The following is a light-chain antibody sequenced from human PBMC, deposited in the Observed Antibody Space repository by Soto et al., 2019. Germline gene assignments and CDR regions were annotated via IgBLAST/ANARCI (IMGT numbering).Light chain of an antibody. J-gene: IGLJ2*01. CDR3: QSYDSSLSAVV. V-gene: IGLV1-40*01. Sequence: QSVLTQPPSVSGAPGQRVTISCTGSSSNIGAPYDVHWYQHLPGTAPKLLIYINTDRPSGVPDRFSGSRSGTSASLAISGLQAEDEADYYCQSYDSSLSAVVFGGVTKLTVL. CDR1: SSNIGAPYD. CDR2: INT.